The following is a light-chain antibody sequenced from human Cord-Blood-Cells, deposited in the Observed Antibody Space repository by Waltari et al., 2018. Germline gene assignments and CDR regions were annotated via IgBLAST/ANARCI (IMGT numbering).Light chain of an antibody. J-gene: IGKJ2*01. CDR1: QSVSSY. Sequence: EIVLTQSPATLSLSPGERATLSCRASQSVSSYLAWYQQKPGQAPRLLIYDASNRATGIPARFSGSGSGTDFTLTISSLEPEDCAVYCCQQRSNWPSYTFGQGTKLEIK. CDR2: DAS. CDR3: QQRSNWPSYT. V-gene: IGKV3-11*01.